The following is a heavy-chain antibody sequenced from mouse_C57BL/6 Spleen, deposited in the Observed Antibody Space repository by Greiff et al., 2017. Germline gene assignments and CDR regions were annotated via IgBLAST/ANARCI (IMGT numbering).Heavy chain of an antibody. V-gene: IGHV1-53*01. J-gene: IGHJ2*01. D-gene: IGHD1-1*01. Sequence: VQLQQPGTELVKPGASGYTFTSYWMHWVKQRPGQGLEWIGNINPSNGGTNYNEKFKSKATLTVDKSSSSAYMQRSSLTSEYSAFYYCAREDYYGSSPLDYWGQGTTLTVSS. CDR1: GYTFTSYW. CDR2: INPSNGGT. CDR3: AREDYYGSSPLDY.